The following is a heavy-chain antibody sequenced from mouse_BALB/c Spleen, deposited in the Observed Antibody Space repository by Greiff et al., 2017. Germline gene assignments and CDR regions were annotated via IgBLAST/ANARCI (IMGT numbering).Heavy chain of an antibody. D-gene: IGHD1-1*01. CDR3: ARGITTVYAMDY. CDR1: GFNIKDYY. J-gene: IGHJ4*01. CDR2: IDPENGNT. Sequence: EVKVVESGAELVRPGALVKLSCKASGFNIKDYYMPWVKQTPEQGLEWIGWIDPENGNTIYDPKFQGKASITADTSSNTAYLQLSSLTSEDTAVYYCARGITTVYAMDYWGQGTSVTVSS. V-gene: IGHV14-1*02.